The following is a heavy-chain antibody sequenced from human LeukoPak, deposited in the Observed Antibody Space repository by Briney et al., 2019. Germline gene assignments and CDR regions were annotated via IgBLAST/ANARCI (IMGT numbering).Heavy chain of an antibody. D-gene: IGHD1-26*01. Sequence: PSETLSLTCTVSGVSIRGYFWGWVRQPAGKGLEWIGRIYTTGATFYNPSLKTRLTMSIDTSKNQFSLRLTSVVAADTAVYYCARQGYTASYYFLDYWSQGTLVTVSS. CDR2: IYTTGAT. J-gene: IGHJ4*02. CDR1: GVSIRGYF. CDR3: ARQGYTASYYFLDY. V-gene: IGHV4-4*07.